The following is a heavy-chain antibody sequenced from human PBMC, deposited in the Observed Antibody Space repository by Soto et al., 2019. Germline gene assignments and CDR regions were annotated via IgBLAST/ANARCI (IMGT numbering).Heavy chain of an antibody. Sequence: GGSLSLSCAASGFTFSSYWMHWVRQPPRKGLGWVSRINSDGSSTSYADSVKGRVTITRDNAKNALYLQMNGMSAEDTAVYYCARDHITIAGAVTHYGMDVWGQGTTVTVSS. D-gene: IGHD3-3*01. CDR2: INSDGSST. CDR3: ARDHITIAGAVTHYGMDV. V-gene: IGHV3-74*01. J-gene: IGHJ6*02. CDR1: GFTFSSYW.